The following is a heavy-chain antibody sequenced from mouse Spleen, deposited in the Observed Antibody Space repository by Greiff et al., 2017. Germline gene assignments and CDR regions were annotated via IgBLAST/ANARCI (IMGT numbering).Heavy chain of an antibody. J-gene: IGHJ2*01. CDR3: ARHTDDYVGGY. D-gene: IGHD2-4*01. CDR2: ISSGGGNT. CDR1: GFTFSSYA. Sequence: EVMLVESGGGLVKLGGSLKLSCAASGFTFSSYAMSWVRQTPEKRLEWVATISSGGGNTYYPVSVKGRFTISRDNAKNTLYLQMSSFKSEDTAMYYCARHTDDYVGGYWGQGTTLTVSS. V-gene: IGHV5-9*01.